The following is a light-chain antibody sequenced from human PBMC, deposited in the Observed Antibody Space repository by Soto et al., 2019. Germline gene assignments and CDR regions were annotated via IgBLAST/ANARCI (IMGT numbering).Light chain of an antibody. Sequence: QSVLTQAPSASGTPGRSVSISCSGGTSNIGRNSVNWYQQFPGTAPKLLIYMNDRRPSGVPDRFSAFRSGASASLAISGLQSEDEATSYCAAWDDKLNVVFGGGTKLTVL. CDR3: AAWDDKLNVV. J-gene: IGLJ2*01. CDR2: MND. CDR1: TSNIGRNS. V-gene: IGLV1-44*01.